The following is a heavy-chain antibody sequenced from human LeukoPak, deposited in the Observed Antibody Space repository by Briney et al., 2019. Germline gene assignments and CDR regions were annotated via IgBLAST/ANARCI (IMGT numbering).Heavy chain of an antibody. V-gene: IGHV3-30*02. Sequence: GGSLRLSCAASGFSFSSYGMHWVRQAPGRGLEWVAFVQKDGSYKKYADSVKGRFTISRDNSKNTLYLQMNSLRVEDTAVYYCAKGNIMVRGEPYYYYYMDVWGKGTAVTVSS. CDR1: GFSFSSYG. CDR3: AKGNIMVRGEPYYYYYMDV. J-gene: IGHJ6*03. CDR2: VQKDGSYK. D-gene: IGHD3-10*01.